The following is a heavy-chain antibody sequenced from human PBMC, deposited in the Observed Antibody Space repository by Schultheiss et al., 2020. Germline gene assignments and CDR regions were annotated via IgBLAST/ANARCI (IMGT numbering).Heavy chain of an antibody. CDR1: GFTFSDYY. CDR3: ARAKIFCFGGSCYSHYYYYYGMDV. D-gene: IGHD2-15*01. J-gene: IGHJ6*02. Sequence: GGSLRLSCAASGFTFSDYYMSWIRQAPGKGLEWVSYISSSGSTIYYADSVKGRFTISRDNAKNSLYLQMNSLRAEDTAVYYCARAKIFCFGGSCYSHYYYYYGMDVWGQGTTVTGYS. CDR2: ISSSGSTI. V-gene: IGHV3-11*01.